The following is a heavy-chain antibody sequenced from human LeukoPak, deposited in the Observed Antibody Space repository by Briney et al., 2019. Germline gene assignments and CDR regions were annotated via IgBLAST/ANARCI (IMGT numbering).Heavy chain of an antibody. CDR2: IFYSGST. CDR1: GSSMNLYS. V-gene: IGHV4-59*01. Sequence: SETLSLTCSVSGSSMNLYSWNWIRQPPGKGLEWIGYIFYSGSTNYNSSLKSRVTISIDTSKNQFSLKLRSVTAADTAVYYCARYMVRGVMEFDWGQGTLVTVSS. D-gene: IGHD3-10*01. J-gene: IGHJ4*02. CDR3: ARYMVRGVMEFD.